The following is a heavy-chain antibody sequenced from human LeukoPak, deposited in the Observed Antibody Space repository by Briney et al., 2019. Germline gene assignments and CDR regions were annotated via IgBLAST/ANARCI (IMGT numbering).Heavy chain of an antibody. J-gene: IGHJ4*02. Sequence: GGSLRLSCAASGFTFSSYWVYWVRQAPGKGLVWVSHIKSDGSATGYADSVKGRFTISRDNAKNTVYLQMNRLRDEDTAVYYCVRDSSKWYYDFWGQGSLVTVSS. CDR2: IKSDGSAT. CDR1: GFTFSSYW. D-gene: IGHD6-13*01. CDR3: VRDSSKWYYDF. V-gene: IGHV3-74*01.